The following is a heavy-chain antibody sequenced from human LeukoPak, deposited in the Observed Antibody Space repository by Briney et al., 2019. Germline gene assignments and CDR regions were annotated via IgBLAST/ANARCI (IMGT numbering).Heavy chain of an antibody. V-gene: IGHV3-21*01. J-gene: IGHJ3*02. CDR1: GFTFGSYS. CDR3: ARGSIAVAAAFDI. D-gene: IGHD6-19*01. CDR2: ISSSSSYI. Sequence: GGSLRLSCAASGFTFGSYSMNWVRQAPGKGLEWVSSISSSSSYIYYADSVKGRFTISRDNAKNSLYLQMNSLRAEDTAVYYCARGSIAVAAAFDIWGQGTMVTVSS.